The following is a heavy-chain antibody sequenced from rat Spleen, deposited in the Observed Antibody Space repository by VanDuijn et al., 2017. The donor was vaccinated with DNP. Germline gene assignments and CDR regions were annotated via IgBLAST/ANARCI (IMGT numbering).Heavy chain of an antibody. CDR1: GFSFSDFY. J-gene: IGHJ2*01. D-gene: IGHD1-12*03. CDR3: GRSDSVMVIGY. V-gene: IGHV5-22*01. CDR2: IRYDGGSA. Sequence: EVQLVESGGGLVQPGRSLKLSCAASGFSFSDFYMAWVRQAPTKGLEGVAYIRYDGGSAYYGDSVKGRFTISRDNPKSTLYLQMSSLRSEDTATYYCGRSDSVMVIGYWGQGVMVTVSS.